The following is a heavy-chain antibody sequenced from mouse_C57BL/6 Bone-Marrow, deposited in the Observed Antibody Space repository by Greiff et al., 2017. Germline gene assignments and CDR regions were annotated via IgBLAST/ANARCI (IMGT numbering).Heavy chain of an antibody. CDR3: ARYRRDWYFDV. Sequence: DVKLVESGPGLAKPSQTLSITCSVTGYSIPNDYWNWIRKFPGNKLEYMGYISYSGSAYYNPSLTRRISITRDTSKNQYYLQMNSVTTEDTATYYCARYRRDWYFDVWGTGTTVTVAA. V-gene: IGHV3-8*01. CDR1: GYSIPNDY. CDR2: ISYSGSA. J-gene: IGHJ1*03.